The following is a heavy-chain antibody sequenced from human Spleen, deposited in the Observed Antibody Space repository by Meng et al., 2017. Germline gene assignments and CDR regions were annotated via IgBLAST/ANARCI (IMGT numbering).Heavy chain of an antibody. CDR1: GFSFSGHW. CDR2: INGEGTIT. CDR3: TRGHPSKFDY. J-gene: IGHJ4*02. D-gene: IGHD4-11*01. Sequence: GESLKISCAVSGFSFSGHWMYWLRQGPGMGLVWVSHINGEGTITTYADSVKGRFTISRDNAKNTMYLQMSSLRVEDTAVYYCTRGHPSKFDYWGQGTLVTVSS. V-gene: IGHV3-74*01.